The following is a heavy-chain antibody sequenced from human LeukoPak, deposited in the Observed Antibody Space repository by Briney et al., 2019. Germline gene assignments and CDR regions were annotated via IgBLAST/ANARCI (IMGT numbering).Heavy chain of an antibody. J-gene: IGHJ5*01. CDR1: GYTFTTSW. V-gene: IGHV5-51*01. CDR2: IYPADSDT. D-gene: IGHD5-18*01. CDR3: ATAAKYSDAYDS. Sequence: GESLKISCKGSGYTFTTSWIGWVRQMPGKGLEWMGIIYPADSDTRYSPSFQGQVTISADKSLSTAYLQWSSLKASDTAMYHCATAAKYSDAYDSWGQGTLFTVSS.